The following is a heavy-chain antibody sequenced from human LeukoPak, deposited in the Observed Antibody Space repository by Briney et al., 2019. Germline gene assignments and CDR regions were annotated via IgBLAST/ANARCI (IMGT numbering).Heavy chain of an antibody. D-gene: IGHD2-21*02. J-gene: IGHJ4*02. CDR3: AKSGPEAYCGGDCYSFDY. CDR2: ISGSGGST. V-gene: IGHV3-23*01. Sequence: PGGPLRLSCAASGFTFSSYAMSWVRQTPGKGLEWVSAISGSGGSTYYADFVKGRFTISRDNSKNTLYLQMNSLRAEDTAVYYCAKSGPEAYCGGDCYSFDYWGQGTLVTVSS. CDR1: GFTFSSYA.